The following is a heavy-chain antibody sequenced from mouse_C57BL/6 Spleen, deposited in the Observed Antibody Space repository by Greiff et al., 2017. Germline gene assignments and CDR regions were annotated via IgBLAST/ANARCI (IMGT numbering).Heavy chain of an antibody. D-gene: IGHD2-3*01. J-gene: IGHJ2*01. CDR1: GFTFSSYA. Sequence: VQLKESGGGLVKPGGSLKLSCAASGFTFSSYAMSWVRQTPEKRLEWVATISDGGSYTYYPDNVKGRFTISRDNAKNNLYLQMSHLKSEDTAMYYCARGIYDGYYFDYWGQGTTLTVSS. CDR2: ISDGGSYT. CDR3: ARGIYDGYYFDY. V-gene: IGHV5-4*01.